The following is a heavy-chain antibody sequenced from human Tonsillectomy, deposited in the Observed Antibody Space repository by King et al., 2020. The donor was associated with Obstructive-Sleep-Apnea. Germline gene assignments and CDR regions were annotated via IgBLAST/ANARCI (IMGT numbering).Heavy chain of an antibody. CDR3: ARGGYGDY. CDR1: GGSISFYY. J-gene: IGHJ4*02. Sequence: QLQESGPGLVKPSETLSLTCTVSGGSISFYYWSWLRQPPGKGLEWIGYIYYSGSTNYNPSLKRRATISVDTSKNQFSLQLSSVTAADTAVYYYARGGYGDYWAQGTLVTVSS. D-gene: IGHD5-12*01. CDR2: IYYSGST. V-gene: IGHV4-59*01.